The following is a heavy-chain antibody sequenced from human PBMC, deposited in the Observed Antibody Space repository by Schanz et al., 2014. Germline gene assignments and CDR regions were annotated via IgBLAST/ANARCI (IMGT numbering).Heavy chain of an antibody. CDR2: MNPDSGNT. V-gene: IGHV1-8*02. D-gene: IGHD3-22*01. CDR1: GYTFTSYS. CDR3: AREVGLYDRGWFDP. Sequence: QVQLVQSGAEAKKPGASVKVSCKASGYTFTSYSMHWVRQAPGQGLEWMGWMNPDSGNTGYAQKFQGRVTMTRNTSISTAYMELSSLRSEDTAVYYCAREVGLYDRGWFDPWGQGTLVTVSS. J-gene: IGHJ5*02.